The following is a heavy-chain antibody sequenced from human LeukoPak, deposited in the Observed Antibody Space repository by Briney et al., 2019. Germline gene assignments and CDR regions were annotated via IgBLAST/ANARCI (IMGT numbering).Heavy chain of an antibody. Sequence: PGGSLRLSCAASGFTFSSYAMNWVRQAPGKGLEWVSAISGSGGSTYYADSVKGRFTISRDNSKNTLYLQMNSLRAGDTAVYYCAKDRTIFGVAIYYFDYWGQGTLVTVSS. CDR3: AKDRTIFGVAIYYFDY. D-gene: IGHD3-3*01. CDR1: GFTFSSYA. J-gene: IGHJ4*02. CDR2: ISGSGGST. V-gene: IGHV3-23*01.